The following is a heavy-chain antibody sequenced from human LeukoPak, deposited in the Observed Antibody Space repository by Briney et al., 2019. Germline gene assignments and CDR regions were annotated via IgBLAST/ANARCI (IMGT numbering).Heavy chain of an antibody. D-gene: IGHD3-10*01. CDR1: GGTFSSYA. CDR3: AHSGSYLGGFDP. Sequence: ASVTVSCKASGGTFSSYATSWVRQAPGQGLEWMGGIIPIFGTANYAQKFQGRVTITADESTSTAYMELSSLRSEDTAVYYCAHSGSYLGGFDPWGQGTLVTVSS. V-gene: IGHV1-69*13. CDR2: IIPIFGTA. J-gene: IGHJ5*02.